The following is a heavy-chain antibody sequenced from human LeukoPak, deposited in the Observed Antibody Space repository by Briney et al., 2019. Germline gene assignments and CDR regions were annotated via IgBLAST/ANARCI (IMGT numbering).Heavy chain of an antibody. CDR1: GFTFSSYS. D-gene: IGHD3-10*01. Sequence: GGSLRLSCAASGFTFSSYSMNWVRQAPGKGLEWVSSISSSSSYIYYADSVKGRFTISRDNAKNSLYLQMNSPRAEDTAVYYCARVRMVRVPDAFDIWGQGTMVTVSS. V-gene: IGHV3-21*01. J-gene: IGHJ3*02. CDR3: ARVRMVRVPDAFDI. CDR2: ISSSSSYI.